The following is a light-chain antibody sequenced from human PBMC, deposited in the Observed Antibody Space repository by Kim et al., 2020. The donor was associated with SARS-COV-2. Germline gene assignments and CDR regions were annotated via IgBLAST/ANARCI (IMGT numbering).Light chain of an antibody. J-gene: IGKJ2*01. V-gene: IGKV1-33*01. CDR1: QDISNY. CDR2: DAS. Sequence: SASVGDRVTITCQASQDISNYLNWYQQKPGKAPKLLIYDASNLEKGVPSRFSGSGSATDFTFTISSLQPEDIATYYCQQYDNLPYTFGQGTKLEI. CDR3: QQYDNLPYT.